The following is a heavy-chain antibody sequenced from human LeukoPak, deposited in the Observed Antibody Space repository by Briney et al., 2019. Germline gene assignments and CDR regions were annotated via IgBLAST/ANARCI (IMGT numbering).Heavy chain of an antibody. Sequence: GGSLRLSCAASGFTLSNYAMSWVRQAPGKGLEWVSAISGRGDSTYHADSVKGRFTISRDNSKSTLYLQMNSLRAEDTAVYYCARDRLYDFWSGLGAFDIRGQGTMVTVSS. CDR3: ARDRLYDFWSGLGAFDI. CDR1: GFTLSNYA. D-gene: IGHD3-3*01. V-gene: IGHV3-23*01. J-gene: IGHJ3*02. CDR2: ISGRGDST.